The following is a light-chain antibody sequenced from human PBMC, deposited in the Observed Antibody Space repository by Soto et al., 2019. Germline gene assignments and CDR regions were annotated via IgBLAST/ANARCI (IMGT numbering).Light chain of an antibody. V-gene: IGLV2-14*03. Sequence: QSALTQPASVSGSPGQAITISCTGTSSDIGAYNFVSWYQQHPGKAPKLMLYDVNLRPSGVSNRFSGSKSGNTASLTISGLQAEDEADYYCASWTTSTTMRFGGGTKLTVL. CDR1: SSDIGAYNF. CDR3: ASWTTSTTMR. J-gene: IGLJ2*01. CDR2: DVN.